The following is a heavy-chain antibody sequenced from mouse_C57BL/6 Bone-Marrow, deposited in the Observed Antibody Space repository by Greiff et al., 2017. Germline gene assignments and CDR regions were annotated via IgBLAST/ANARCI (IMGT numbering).Heavy chain of an antibody. V-gene: IGHV2-6*01. J-gene: IGHJ3*01. CDR3: ASSPRSSSGLFAY. CDR2: IWGVGST. Sequence: VQLVESGPGLVAPSQSLSITCTVSGFSLTSYGVDWVRQSPGQGLEWLGVIWGVGSTNYNSALKSRLSISKDNSKSQVFLKMNSLQTDDTAMYYCASSPRSSSGLFAYWGQGTLVTVSA. CDR1: GFSLTSYG. D-gene: IGHD3-2*02.